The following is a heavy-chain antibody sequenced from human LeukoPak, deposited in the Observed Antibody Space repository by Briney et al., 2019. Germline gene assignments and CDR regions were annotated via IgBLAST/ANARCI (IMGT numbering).Heavy chain of an antibody. V-gene: IGHV3-30*18. J-gene: IGHJ4*02. CDR3: AKVGSYHDFDY. D-gene: IGHD3-22*01. CDR2: ISYDGSNK. Sequence: PGRSLRLSCAASGFTFSSYAMHWVRQAPGKGLEWVALISYDGSNKYHADSVKGRFTISRDNSKNTLYLQMNSLRAEDTAVYYCAKVGSYHDFDYWGQGTLVTVSS. CDR1: GFTFSSYA.